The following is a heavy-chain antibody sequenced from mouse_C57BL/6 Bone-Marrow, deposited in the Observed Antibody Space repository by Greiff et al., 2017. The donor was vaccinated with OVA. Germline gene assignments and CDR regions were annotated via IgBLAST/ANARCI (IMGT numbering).Heavy chain of an antibody. Sequence: VQLQESGAELVRPGTSVKMSCKASGYTFTNYWIGWAKQRPGHGLEWIGDIYPGGGYTNYNEKFKGKATLTADKSSSTAYMQLSSLTSEDSAIYYCAILNWDGAMDYWGQGTSVTVSS. CDR1: GYTFTNYW. CDR3: AILNWDGAMDY. V-gene: IGHV1-63*01. J-gene: IGHJ4*01. CDR2: IYPGGGYT. D-gene: IGHD4-1*01.